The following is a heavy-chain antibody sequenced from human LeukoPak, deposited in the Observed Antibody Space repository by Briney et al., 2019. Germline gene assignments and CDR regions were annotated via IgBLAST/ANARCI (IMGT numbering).Heavy chain of an antibody. Sequence: SQTLSLTCSVSGDSITSRTYYWTWIRQHPEKGLEWIGYIWNSGSTNYNPALKSRVTISVDTSKNQFSLKLTSVTAADTAIYYCARDVSSMFPNCFDPWGQGIPVIVSS. CDR2: IWNSGST. J-gene: IGHJ5*02. V-gene: IGHV4-31*03. CDR1: GDSITSRTYY. CDR3: ARDVSSMFPNCFDP. D-gene: IGHD6-6*01.